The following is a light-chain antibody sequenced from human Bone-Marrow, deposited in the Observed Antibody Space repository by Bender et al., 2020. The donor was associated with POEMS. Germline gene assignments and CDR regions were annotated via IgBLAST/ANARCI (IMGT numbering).Light chain of an antibody. CDR2: KTN. CDR3: LLSYNGARV. V-gene: IGLV7-43*01. J-gene: IGLJ3*02. CDR1: TGAVTSDSS. Sequence: QTVVTQEPSLTVSPGGTVTLTCSSSTGAVTSDSSPTWFQQKPGQVPTTLIYKTNNKHSWTPARFSGSLLGDKAALTLSGAQPEDEADYYCLLSYNGARVFGGGTKLTVL.